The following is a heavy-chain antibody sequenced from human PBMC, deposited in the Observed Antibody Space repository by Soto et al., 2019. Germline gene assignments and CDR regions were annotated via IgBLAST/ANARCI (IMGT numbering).Heavy chain of an antibody. D-gene: IGHD3-22*01. CDR1: GGTFSSYA. Sequence: QVQLVQSGAEVKKPGSSVKVSCKASGGTFSSYAISWVRQAPGQGLEGMGGFIPIFGTANYAQKFQGRVTITADESTSTAYMELSSLRSEDTAVYYCARDRNYYDSSGYRYYYYYGMDVWGQGTTVTVSS. CDR2: FIPIFGTA. J-gene: IGHJ6*02. V-gene: IGHV1-69*01. CDR3: ARDRNYYDSSGYRYYYYYGMDV.